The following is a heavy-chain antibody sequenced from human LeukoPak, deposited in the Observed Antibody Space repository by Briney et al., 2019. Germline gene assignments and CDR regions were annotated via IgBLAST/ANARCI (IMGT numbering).Heavy chain of an antibody. J-gene: IGHJ5*01. Sequence: GESLKISCKGSGFNFTAYWIAWVRQMPGKGLEWMGISHPINSDTKYSPSFQGQVTISADKSSSTAYLQWNGLNASDTAMYYCARHQYYYDSSGNYGWFDSWGQGTLVTVSS. V-gene: IGHV5-51*01. CDR1: GFNFTAYW. CDR2: SHPINSDT. CDR3: ARHQYYYDSSGNYGWFDS. D-gene: IGHD3-22*01.